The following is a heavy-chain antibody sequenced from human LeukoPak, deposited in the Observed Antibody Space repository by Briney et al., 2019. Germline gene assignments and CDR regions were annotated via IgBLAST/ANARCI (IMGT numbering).Heavy chain of an antibody. V-gene: IGHV3-15*01. CDR2: IKSKTDGGTT. Sequence: PGGSLRLSCAASGFTFHNAWMSWVRQAPGKGLEWVGRIKSKTDGGTTDYAAPVKGRFTISRDDSKNTLYLQMNSLKTEDTAVYYCTTPNSAEDEIFAFDIWGQGTMVTVSS. CDR1: GFTFHNAW. D-gene: IGHD2/OR15-2a*01. CDR3: TTPNSAEDEIFAFDI. J-gene: IGHJ3*02.